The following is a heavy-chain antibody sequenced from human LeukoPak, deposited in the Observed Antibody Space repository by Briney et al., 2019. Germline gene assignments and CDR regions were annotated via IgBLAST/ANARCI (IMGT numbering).Heavy chain of an antibody. D-gene: IGHD3-10*01. CDR1: GYTFTSYA. Sequence: ASVKVSCKASGYTFTSYAMHWVRQAPGQRLEWMGWINAGNGNTKYSQKFQGRVTITRDTSASTAYMELSSLRSEDTAVYYCAREGLGRFGELLGPNPRFDYWGQGTLVTVSS. V-gene: IGHV1-3*01. J-gene: IGHJ4*02. CDR2: INAGNGNT. CDR3: AREGLGRFGELLGPNPRFDY.